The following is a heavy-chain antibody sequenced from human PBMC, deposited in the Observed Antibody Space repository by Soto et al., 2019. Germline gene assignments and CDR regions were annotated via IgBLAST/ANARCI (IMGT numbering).Heavy chain of an antibody. D-gene: IGHD3-10*01. J-gene: IGHJ6*03. Sequence: NPSETLSLTCAVYGGSFSGYYWSWIRQPPGKGLEWIGEINHSGSTNYNPSLKSRVTISVDTSKNQFSLKLSSVTAADTAVYYCARGSTYYYGSGSYFRYYYYMDVWGKGTTVTVSS. V-gene: IGHV4-34*01. CDR2: INHSGST. CDR1: GGSFSGYY. CDR3: ARGSTYYYGSGSYFRYYYYMDV.